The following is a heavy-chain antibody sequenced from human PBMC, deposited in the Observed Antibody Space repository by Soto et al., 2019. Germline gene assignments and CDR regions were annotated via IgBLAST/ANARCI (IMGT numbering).Heavy chain of an antibody. D-gene: IGHD1-1*01. CDR1: GYTFTSYD. CDR2: MNPNRGNT. CDR3: AREKGLNWTDDF. V-gene: IGHV1-8*01. Sequence: QVQLVQSGAEVKKPGASVKVSCKASGYTFTSYDINWVRQATGQGLEWMGWMNPNRGNTGYAQKFQGRVTMTRNTYMTTAYMELSSLRSEDTAVYYCAREKGLNWTDDFWGQGTVVTVSS. J-gene: IGHJ4*02.